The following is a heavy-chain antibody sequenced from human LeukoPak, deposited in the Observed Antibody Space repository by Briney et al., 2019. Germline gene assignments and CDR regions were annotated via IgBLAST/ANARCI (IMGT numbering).Heavy chain of an antibody. Sequence: ASVKVSCKASGYTFSSYGIAWVRQAPRQGLDWMGWISPYNGNTNYAQKFQGRVTMTTDTSTSTAYMELRSLRSDDTAVYYCARGGGSSSTYYYGMDVWGQGTTVTVSS. J-gene: IGHJ6*02. V-gene: IGHV1-18*01. CDR1: GYTFSSYG. CDR2: ISPYNGNT. CDR3: ARGGGSSSTYYYGMDV. D-gene: IGHD6-6*01.